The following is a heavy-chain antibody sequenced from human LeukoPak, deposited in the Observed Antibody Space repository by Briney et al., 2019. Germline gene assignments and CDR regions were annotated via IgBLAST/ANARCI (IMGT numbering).Heavy chain of an antibody. CDR3: AKVGSSSWYVRYNWFDP. Sequence: GGSLRLSCAASGFTFSSYAMHWVRQAPGKGLEWDSAISGSGGSTYYADSVKGRFTISRDNSKNTLYLQMNSLRAEDTAVYYCAKVGSSSWYVRYNWFDPWGQGTLVTVSS. CDR2: ISGSGGST. J-gene: IGHJ5*02. CDR1: GFTFSSYA. V-gene: IGHV3-23*01. D-gene: IGHD6-13*01.